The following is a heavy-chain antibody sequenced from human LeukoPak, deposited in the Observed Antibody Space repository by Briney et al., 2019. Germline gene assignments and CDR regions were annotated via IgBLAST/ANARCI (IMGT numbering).Heavy chain of an antibody. Sequence: KRWESLKISSTGSGYSFTSYLIGWVRQMPGKGLEWMGIIQPRDSDTRYSPSFQGQVTTSADKSISTAYLPCSSLKASDTAMYYCVRRDDGFYIWGQGTMVTVSS. CDR1: GYSFTSYL. V-gene: IGHV5-51*01. J-gene: IGHJ3*02. CDR3: VRRDDGFYI. CDR2: IQPRDSDT.